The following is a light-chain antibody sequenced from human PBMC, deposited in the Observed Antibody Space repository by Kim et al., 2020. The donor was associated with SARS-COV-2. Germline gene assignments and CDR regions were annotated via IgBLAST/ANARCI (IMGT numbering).Light chain of an antibody. CDR2: GKN. V-gene: IGLV3-19*01. CDR1: SLKIYY. Sequence: SSELTQDPAVSVALGQTVKITCQGDSLKIYYASWYQQRPRQAPILVIYGKNNRPSGIPDRFSGSSSGDTASLTITGAQAEDEADYYCNSRDNHGNNRVFGGGTRLTVL. J-gene: IGLJ3*02. CDR3: NSRDNHGNNRV.